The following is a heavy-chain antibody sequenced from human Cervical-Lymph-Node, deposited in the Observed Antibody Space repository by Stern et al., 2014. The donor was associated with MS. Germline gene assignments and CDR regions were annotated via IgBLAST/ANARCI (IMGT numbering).Heavy chain of an antibody. Sequence: QLQLQESGPGLVKPSQTLSLTCTVSGDSIASSSYYWSWIRQHPTKGLEWIGYIYYSGTTYYNPSLHSRPSMSVGTSKNQFSLKLNSVTAADTAVYYCARFRTIFDWFDPWGQGTLVTVSS. J-gene: IGHJ5*02. V-gene: IGHV4-31*03. CDR3: ARFRTIFDWFDP. D-gene: IGHD3-3*01. CDR1: GDSIASSSYY. CDR2: IYYSGTT.